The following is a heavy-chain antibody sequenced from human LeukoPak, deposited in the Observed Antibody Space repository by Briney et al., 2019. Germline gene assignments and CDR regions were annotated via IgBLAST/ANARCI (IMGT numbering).Heavy chain of an antibody. V-gene: IGHV3-30*04. CDR2: MSNGGSEK. CDR1: GFTFSNCV. J-gene: IGHJ4*02. CDR3: ARELRDSGYDFDY. Sequence: GGSLRLSCAASGFTFSNCVMHWVRQAPGKGLEWVAAMSNGGSEKYYADSVKGRFTISRDNSKNTLYLQMNSLRPEDTAVYYCARELRDSGYDFDYWGQGTLVTVSS. D-gene: IGHD5-12*01.